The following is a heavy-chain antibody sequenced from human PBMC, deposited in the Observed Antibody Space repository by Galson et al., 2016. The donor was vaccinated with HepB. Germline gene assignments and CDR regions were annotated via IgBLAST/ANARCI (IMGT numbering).Heavy chain of an antibody. J-gene: IGHJ4*02. V-gene: IGHV3-33*06. D-gene: IGHD3-3*01. CDR1: GFTFSSYG. CDR2: IWYDGSNK. CDR3: VKGEYGQRFLEWLAPFDY. Sequence: SLRLSCAASGFTFSSYGMHWVRQAPGKGLEWVAIIWYDGSNKYYADSVKGRFTISRDNSESTLYLQMNSLRVEDTAVYYCVKGEYGQRFLEWLAPFDYWGQGALVTVSS.